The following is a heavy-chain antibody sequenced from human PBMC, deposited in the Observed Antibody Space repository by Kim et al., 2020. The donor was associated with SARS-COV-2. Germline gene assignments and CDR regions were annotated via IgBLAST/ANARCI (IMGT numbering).Heavy chain of an antibody. Sequence: SETLSLTCTVSGGSISSGGYYWSWIRQHPGKGLEWIGYIYYSGSTYYNPSLKSRVTISVDTSKNQFSLKLSSVTAADTAVYYCARGSATPYSYGPIDYWGQGTLVTVSS. CDR2: IYYSGST. J-gene: IGHJ4*02. V-gene: IGHV4-31*03. CDR1: GGSISSGGYY. D-gene: IGHD5-18*01. CDR3: ARGSATPYSYGPIDY.